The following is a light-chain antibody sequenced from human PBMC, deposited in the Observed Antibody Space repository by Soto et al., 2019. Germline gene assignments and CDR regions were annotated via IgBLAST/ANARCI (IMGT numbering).Light chain of an antibody. J-gene: IGKJ1*01. V-gene: IGKV1-5*03. CDR2: KAS. CDR1: QSISSW. CDR3: QQYNSYPT. Sequence: DIQMTQSPSTLSASVGDRVTITCRASQSISSWLAWYQQKPGKAPKLLIYKASSLESGVPSRFSGSGSGTDFTLIISSLQPDDFATYYCQQYNSYPTFGQGTKVEIK.